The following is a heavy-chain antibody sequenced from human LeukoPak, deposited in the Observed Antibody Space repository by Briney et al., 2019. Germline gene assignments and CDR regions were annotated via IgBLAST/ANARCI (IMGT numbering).Heavy chain of an antibody. Sequence: SETLSLTCAVYGGSFSGYYWSWIRQPPGKGLEWIGYIYYSGSTNYNPSLKSRVTISVDTSKNQFSLKLSSVTAADTAVYYCARRGSSWYGAFDIWGQGTMVTVSS. V-gene: IGHV4-59*01. CDR3: ARRGSSWYGAFDI. CDR1: GGSFSGYY. CDR2: IYYSGST. D-gene: IGHD6-13*01. J-gene: IGHJ3*02.